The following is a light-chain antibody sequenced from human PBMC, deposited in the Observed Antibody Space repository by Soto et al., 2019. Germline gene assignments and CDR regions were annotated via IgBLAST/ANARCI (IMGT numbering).Light chain of an antibody. CDR1: DDIVNS. CDR3: QQYDILPIT. J-gene: IGKJ4*01. Sequence: DIQFTQSPSSLSASVGDRVTITCQASDDIVNSLNWYQQKPGKAPKLLIHDASILQRGVPSRFSGGGSGTDFTFTITSLQPEDIATYYCQQYDILPITFGGGTKVDIK. CDR2: DAS. V-gene: IGKV1-33*01.